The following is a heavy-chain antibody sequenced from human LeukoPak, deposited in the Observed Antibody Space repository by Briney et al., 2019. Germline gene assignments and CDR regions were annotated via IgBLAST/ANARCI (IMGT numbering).Heavy chain of an antibody. CDR1: GFTFSSYG. Sequence: PGRSLRLSCAASGFTFSSYGMHWVRQAPGKGLEWVSVVSASGFTSYADSVKGRFTISRDKSKNTVYLDMDTLRAEDTALYYCAKARTANDYGAGSFYKGFDSWGQGTLVTVSS. D-gene: IGHD3-10*01. CDR3: AKARTANDYGAGSFYKGFDS. V-gene: IGHV3-23*01. CDR2: VSASGFT. J-gene: IGHJ4*02.